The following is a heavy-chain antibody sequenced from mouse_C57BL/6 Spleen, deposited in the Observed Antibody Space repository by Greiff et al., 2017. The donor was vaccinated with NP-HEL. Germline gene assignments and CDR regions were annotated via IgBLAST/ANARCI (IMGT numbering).Heavy chain of an antibody. Sequence: EVKLQESGGGLVKPGGSLKLSCAASGFTFSSYAMSWVRQTPEKRLEWVATISDGGSYTYYPDNVKGRFTISRDNAKNNLYLQMSHLKSEDTAMYYCARGGGSSSAWFAYWGQGTLVTVSA. J-gene: IGHJ3*01. CDR1: GFTFSSYA. CDR3: ARGGGSSSAWFAY. D-gene: IGHD1-1*01. CDR2: ISDGGSYT. V-gene: IGHV5-4*03.